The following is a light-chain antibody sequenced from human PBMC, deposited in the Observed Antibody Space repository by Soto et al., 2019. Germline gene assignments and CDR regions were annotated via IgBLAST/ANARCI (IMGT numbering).Light chain of an antibody. CDR1: QGISNY. CDR3: QKYNSAPRN. CDR2: AAS. Sequence: DIQMTQSPSSLSASVGDRVTITCRASQGISNYLAWYQQKPGKVPKLLIYAASTLQSGVPSQFSGSGSGTDFTLTISNLQPQDVATYYCQKYNSAPRNFGPGNQVDIK. J-gene: IGKJ3*01. V-gene: IGKV1-27*01.